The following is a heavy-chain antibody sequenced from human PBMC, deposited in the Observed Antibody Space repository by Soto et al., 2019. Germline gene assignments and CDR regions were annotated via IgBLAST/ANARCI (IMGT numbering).Heavy chain of an antibody. CDR1: GYTLTSYY. CDR2: INPSGGST. D-gene: IGHD2-15*01. Sequence: GASVKVSCKASGYTLTSYYMHWVRQAPGEGLEWMGIINPSGGSTSYAQKFQGRVTMTRDTSTSTVYMELSSPRSEDTAVYYCAREGGYCSGGSCYSRGGYYYYYYMDVSGQGTTVTGSS. J-gene: IGHJ6*03. V-gene: IGHV1-46*03. CDR3: AREGGYCSGGSCYSRGGYYYYYYMDV.